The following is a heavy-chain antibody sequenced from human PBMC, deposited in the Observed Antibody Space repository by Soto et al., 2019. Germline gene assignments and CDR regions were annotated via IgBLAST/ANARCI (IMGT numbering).Heavy chain of an antibody. J-gene: IGHJ3*02. CDR3: AIQVERESYGQDAFDI. V-gene: IGHV4-39*01. D-gene: IGHD4-17*01. Sequence: QLQLQESGPGLVKPSETLSLTCTVSGGSISSSSYYWGWIRQPPGKGLEWIGSIYYSGSTYYNPSLKSRVTISVDTSKNQFSLKLSSVTAADTAVYYCAIQVERESYGQDAFDIWGQGTMVTVSS. CDR2: IYYSGST. CDR1: GGSISSSSYY.